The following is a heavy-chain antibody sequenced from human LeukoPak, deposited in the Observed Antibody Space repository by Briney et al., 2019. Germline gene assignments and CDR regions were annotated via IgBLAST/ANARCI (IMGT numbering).Heavy chain of an antibody. CDR3: ARVYDSSGYHDY. D-gene: IGHD3-22*01. CDR2: INPNSGGT. V-gene: IGHV1-2*06. Sequence: GASVKVSCKASGYTFTGYYMHWVRQAPGQGLEWMGRINPNSGGTNYAQKFQGRVTKTRDTSISTAYMELSRLRSDDTAVYYCARVYDSSGYHDYWGQGTLVTVSS. CDR1: GYTFTGYY. J-gene: IGHJ4*02.